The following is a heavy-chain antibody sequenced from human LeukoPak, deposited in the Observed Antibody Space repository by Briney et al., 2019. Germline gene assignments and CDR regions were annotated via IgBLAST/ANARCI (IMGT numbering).Heavy chain of an antibody. CDR2: IYYSGST. CDR1: GGSISSYY. V-gene: IGHV4-59*01. D-gene: IGHD3-3*01. Sequence: SETLSLTCTVSGGSISSYYWSWLRQPPGKGLEWIGYIYYSGSTNYNPSLKSRVTISVDTSKNQFSLKLSSVTAADTAVYYCARSSITIFGVAPYYFDYWGQGTLVTVSS. CDR3: ARSSITIFGVAPYYFDY. J-gene: IGHJ4*02.